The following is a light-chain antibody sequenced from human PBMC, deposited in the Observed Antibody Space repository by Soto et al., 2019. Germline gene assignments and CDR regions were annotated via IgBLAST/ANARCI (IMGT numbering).Light chain of an antibody. CDR3: QQYYNTPYT. Sequence: DIVMTQSPDFLAVSLGERATITCKSSQNVLYRSSNKSYLAWYQQRPGQPPRLLLYWASTRESGDPDRFIGSGSEADFTLTISSLQAGDEAIYHCQQYYNTPYTFGQGTTLEIK. J-gene: IGKJ2*01. CDR2: WAS. V-gene: IGKV4-1*01. CDR1: QNVLYRSSNKSY.